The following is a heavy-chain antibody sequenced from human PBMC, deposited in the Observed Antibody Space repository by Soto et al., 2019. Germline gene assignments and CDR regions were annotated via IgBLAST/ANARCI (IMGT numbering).Heavy chain of an antibody. Sequence: KTSETLSLTCAVYGGSVNGYYWNWIRQPPGKGLEWIGEINHTGGTHYNPSLKSRVTMSVDTSKNQFSLRLSSVTAADTAIYYCATRITVFGLLIPPFDPWGQGTQVTVPS. J-gene: IGHJ5*02. CDR3: ATRITVFGLLIPPFDP. V-gene: IGHV4-34*01. D-gene: IGHD3-3*01. CDR2: INHTGGT. CDR1: GGSVNGYY.